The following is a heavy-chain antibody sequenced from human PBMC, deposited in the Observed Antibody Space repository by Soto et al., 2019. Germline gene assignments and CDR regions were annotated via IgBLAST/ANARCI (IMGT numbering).Heavy chain of an antibody. J-gene: IGHJ4*01. Sequence: VGSLRLSCEASGFTFNNAWMSWVRQAPGKGLEWVGRIKSKTDAGTADYAAPVKGRFTISRDDSRNTLYLEMNSLKTDDTAVYYCTTVDYFDSIGYYSLDYWGHGTLVTVSS. CDR2: IKSKTDAGTA. CDR3: TTVDYFDSIGYYSLDY. V-gene: IGHV3-15*01. D-gene: IGHD3-22*01. CDR1: GFTFNNAW.